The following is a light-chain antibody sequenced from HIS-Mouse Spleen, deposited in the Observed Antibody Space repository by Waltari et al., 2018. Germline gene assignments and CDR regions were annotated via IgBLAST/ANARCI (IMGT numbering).Light chain of an antibody. CDR2: AAS. V-gene: IGKV1-8*01. CDR1: QGISSY. Sequence: AIRMTQSPSSFSASTGDRVTITCRASQGISSYLAWYQQKPGKAPKLLIYAASTLQSGGPSRFSGSGAGTDFTLTISCLQSEDFATYYCQQYYSLWTFGQGTKVEIK. J-gene: IGKJ1*01. CDR3: QQYYSLWT.